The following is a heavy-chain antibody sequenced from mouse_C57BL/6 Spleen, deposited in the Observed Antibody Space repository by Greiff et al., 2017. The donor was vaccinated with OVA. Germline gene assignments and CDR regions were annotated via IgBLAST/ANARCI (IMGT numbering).Heavy chain of an antibody. CDR3: AIYVYGLYEWAMDY. CDR1: GFTFTDYY. D-gene: IGHD2-10*02. J-gene: IGHJ4*01. V-gene: IGHV7-3*01. CDR2: IRNNANGYTS. Sequence: EVKLMESGGGLVQPGGSLSLSCAASGFTFTDYYMSWVRQPPGKALEWLGFIRNNANGYTSAYSASVNGRFTISRDNSPSILYLQKNDLRAEDSATYYWAIYVYGLYEWAMDYWGQGTSVTVSA.